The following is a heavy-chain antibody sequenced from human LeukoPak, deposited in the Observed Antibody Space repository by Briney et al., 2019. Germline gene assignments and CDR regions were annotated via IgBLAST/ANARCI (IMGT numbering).Heavy chain of an antibody. J-gene: IGHJ5*02. V-gene: IGHV4-38-2*02. CDR1: GYSISSGYY. Sequence: SETLSLTCTVSGYSISSGYYWGWIRQPPGKGLEWIGSIYHSGSTYYNPSLKSRVTISVDTSKNQFSLKLSSVTAADTAVYYCARDLTLIAVAISGWYDPWGQGTLVTVSS. D-gene: IGHD6-19*01. CDR2: IYHSGST. CDR3: ARDLTLIAVAISGWYDP.